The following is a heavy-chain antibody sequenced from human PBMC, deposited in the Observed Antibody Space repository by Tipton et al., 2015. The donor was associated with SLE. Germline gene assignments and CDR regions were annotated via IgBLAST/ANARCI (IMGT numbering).Heavy chain of an antibody. D-gene: IGHD3-10*01. J-gene: IGHJ4*02. CDR3: ARGSSYGSGSYGGDY. CDR1: GYTFISYD. CDR2: MNPNSGNT. Sequence: QSGAEVKKPGASVKVSCKASGYTFISYDINWVRQATGQGLEWMGWMNPNSGNTECVQKFQGRVTMTRDTSISTAYMELSSLRSEDPAVYSCARGSSYGSGSYGGDYWGQGTLVTVSS. V-gene: IGHV1-8*01.